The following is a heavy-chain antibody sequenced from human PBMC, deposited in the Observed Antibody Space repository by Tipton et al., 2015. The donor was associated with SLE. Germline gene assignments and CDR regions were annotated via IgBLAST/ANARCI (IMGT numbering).Heavy chain of an antibody. Sequence: SLRLSCAASGFTFDDYAMHWVRQAPGKGLEWVSGISWNSGSIGYADSVKGRFTISRDNAKNSLYLQMNSLRAEDTALYYCAKGPKISAFDIWGQGTMVTVSS. V-gene: IGHV3-9*01. CDR3: AKGPKISAFDI. CDR1: GFTFDDYA. CDR2: ISWNSGSI. D-gene: IGHD3-16*01. J-gene: IGHJ3*02.